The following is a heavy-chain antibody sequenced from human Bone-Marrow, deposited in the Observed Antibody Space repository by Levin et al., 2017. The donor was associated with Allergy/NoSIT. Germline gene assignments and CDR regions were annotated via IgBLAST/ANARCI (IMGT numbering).Heavy chain of an antibody. CDR3: ARDLSKENGP. CDR1: GFTFSNYW. CDR2: IETDGSST. V-gene: IGHV3-74*01. Sequence: PGGSLRLSCAASGFTFSNYWMHWVRQAPGKGLVWVSRIETDGSSTNYADSVKGRFTISRDNAKNTLYLRMNSLRAEDTAVYYCARDLSKENGPWGQGTLVTVSS. J-gene: IGHJ4*02.